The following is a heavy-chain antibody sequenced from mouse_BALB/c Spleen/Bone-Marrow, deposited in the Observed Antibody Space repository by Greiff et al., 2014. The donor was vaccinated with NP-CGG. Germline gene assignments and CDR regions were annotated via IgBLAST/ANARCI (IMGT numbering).Heavy chain of an antibody. J-gene: IGHJ2*01. V-gene: IGHV3-6*02. Sequence: EVQLVESGPGLVKPSQSLSLTCSVTGYSITSGYYWSWIRQFPGNKLEWMGYISYDGSNNYNPSLKNRISITRDTSKNQFFLKLNSVTTEDTATYYCASGNYFNFDYWGQGTTLTVSS. CDR2: ISYDGSN. CDR3: ASGNYFNFDY. CDR1: GYSITSGYY. D-gene: IGHD2-1*01.